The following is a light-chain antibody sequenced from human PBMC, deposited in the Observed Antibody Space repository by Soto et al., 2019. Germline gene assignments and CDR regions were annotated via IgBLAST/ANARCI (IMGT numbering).Light chain of an antibody. J-gene: IGLJ2*01. V-gene: IGLV1-36*01. Sequence: QSVLTQPPSVSEAPRQRVTISCSGSWSNIGNNAVSWFQQLPGKAPKLLIYYDDLLASGVSDRFSGSKSGTSASLAISGLQSEDEADYYCAVWDDGLNGRIFGGGTKLTVL. CDR1: WSNIGNNA. CDR2: YDD. CDR3: AVWDDGLNGRI.